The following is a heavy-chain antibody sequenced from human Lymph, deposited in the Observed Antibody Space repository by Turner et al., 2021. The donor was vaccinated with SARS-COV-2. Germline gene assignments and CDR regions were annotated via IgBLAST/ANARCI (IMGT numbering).Heavy chain of an antibody. CDR2: IYSSVST. J-gene: IGHJ4*02. D-gene: IGHD5-18*01. V-gene: IGHV4-39*01. Sequence: QVQLQESGPGLVKPSETLSLTCPVSGGSVTSSSYYWGWIRQPPGRGLEWSGNIYSSVSTKYSPSRKRRVPISVDTSKNQFSLKLSSVTAADTAVYDCARQGWLRGYFDYWSQGTLVTVSS. CDR1: GGSVTSSSYY. CDR3: ARQGWLRGYFDY.